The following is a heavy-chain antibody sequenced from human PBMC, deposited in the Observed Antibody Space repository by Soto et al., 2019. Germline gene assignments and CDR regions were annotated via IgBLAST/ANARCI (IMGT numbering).Heavy chain of an antibody. CDR2: IRSKANSYAT. Sequence: GGSLRLSCAASGFTFIGSAMHWVRQASGKGLEWVGRIRSKANSYATAYAASVKGRFTISRDDSKNTAYLQMNSLKTEDTAVYYCTNDYGDYGETWFVPWGQGTLVTVSS. CDR1: GFTFIGSA. V-gene: IGHV3-73*01. J-gene: IGHJ5*02. D-gene: IGHD4-17*01. CDR3: TNDYGDYGETWFVP.